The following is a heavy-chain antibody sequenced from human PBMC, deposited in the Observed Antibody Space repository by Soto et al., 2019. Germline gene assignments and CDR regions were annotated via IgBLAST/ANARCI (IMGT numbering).Heavy chain of an antibody. J-gene: IGHJ4*02. V-gene: IGHV4-31*03. D-gene: IGHD3-10*01. CDR1: GGSISSGGYY. CDR3: ARSSMVRGVLDPYYFDY. CDR2: IYYSGST. Sequence: TVSGGSISSGGYYWSWIRQHPGKGLEWIGYIYYSGSTYYNPSLKSRVTISVDTSKNQFSLKLSSVTAADTAVYYCARSSMVRGVLDPYYFDYWGQGTRVTVSS.